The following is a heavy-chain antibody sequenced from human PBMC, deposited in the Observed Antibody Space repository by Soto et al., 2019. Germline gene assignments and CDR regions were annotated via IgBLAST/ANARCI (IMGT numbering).Heavy chain of an antibody. D-gene: IGHD1-1*01. V-gene: IGHV4-31*03. CDR1: GGSISSGGYY. J-gene: IGHJ4*02. CDR2: IYYSGST. Sequence: SETLSLTCTVSGGSISSGGYYWSWIRQHPGKGLEWIGYIYYSGSTYYNPSLKSRVTISVDTSKNQFSLKLSSVTAADTAVYYCARGPNWLTQGSYFDYWGQGTLVTVSS. CDR3: ARGPNWLTQGSYFDY.